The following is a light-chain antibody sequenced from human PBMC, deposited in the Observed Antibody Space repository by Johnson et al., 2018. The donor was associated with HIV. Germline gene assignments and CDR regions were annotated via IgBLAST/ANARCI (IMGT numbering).Light chain of an antibody. V-gene: IGLV1-51*01. CDR3: GTWDSSLSAYV. J-gene: IGLJ1*01. CDR2: NND. Sequence: QSVLTQPPSVSAAPGQKVTISCSGSRSNIGNNYVSWYQQFPGTPPKLLISNNDKRPSGIPDRFSGSRSGTSATLGITGLQTGDEADYYCGTWDSSLSAYVFGTGTKVTV. CDR1: RSNIGNNY.